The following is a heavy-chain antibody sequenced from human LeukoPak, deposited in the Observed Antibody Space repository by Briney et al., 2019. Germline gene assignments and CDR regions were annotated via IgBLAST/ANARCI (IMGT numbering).Heavy chain of an antibody. D-gene: IGHD3-9*01. CDR3: ARLSTTGYYYLVY. CDR1: GYSFTNNW. V-gene: IGHV5-51*01. CDR2: IYPGDSDT. Sequence: GESLKISCKGSGYSFTNNWIGWVRQMPGKGLEWMGIIYPGDSDTRYTPSFQGQVTISADKSISTAYLQWSSLKASDTAMYYCARLSTTGYYYLVYWGQRTLVTVSS. J-gene: IGHJ4*02.